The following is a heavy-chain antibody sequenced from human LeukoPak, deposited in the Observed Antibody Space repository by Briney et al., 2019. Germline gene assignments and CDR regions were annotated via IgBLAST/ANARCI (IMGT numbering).Heavy chain of an antibody. CDR1: GFTFSDYY. V-gene: IGHV3-11*01. CDR2: ISSSGSTI. Sequence: PGGSLRLSCAASGFTFSDYYMSWIRQAPGKGLEWVSYISSSGSTIYYADSVKGRFTISRDNAKNSLYLQMNSLRAEDTAVYYCARADGSTVTTGGAYYYYGMDVWGRGTTVTVSS. D-gene: IGHD4-17*01. CDR3: ARADGSTVTTGGAYYYYGMDV. J-gene: IGHJ6*02.